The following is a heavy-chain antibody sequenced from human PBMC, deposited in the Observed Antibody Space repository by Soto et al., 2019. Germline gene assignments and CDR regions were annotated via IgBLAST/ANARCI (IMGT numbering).Heavy chain of an antibody. V-gene: IGHV3-23*01. D-gene: IGHD3-22*01. J-gene: IGHJ4*02. CDR2: ICANSGSI. CDR1: GFMFNSYS. CDR3: ARDYYKYYDSSGYYRSPAY. Sequence: PGGSLRLSCAASGFMFNSYSMYWLRQAPGKGPEGVSGICANSGSIHYADSVKGRFTISRDNSRNTLFLQMNSLRAEDTAVYYCARDYYKYYDSSGYYRSPAYWGQGTLVTVSS.